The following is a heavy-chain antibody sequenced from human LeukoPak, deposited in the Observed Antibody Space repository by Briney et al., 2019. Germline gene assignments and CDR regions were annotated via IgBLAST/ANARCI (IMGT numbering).Heavy chain of an antibody. CDR1: GFPFSTSG. CDR2: IRGSGAST. Sequence: PGGSLRLSCAASGFPFSTSGMHWVRQAPGKGLEWLAVIRGSGASTNYADSVKGRFTISRDNSKNTLYLQMNSLRAEDTAFYYCTKDLTVQIWLLGYDSWGQGTLVTVAS. CDR3: TKDLTVQIWLLGYDS. J-gene: IGHJ1*01. V-gene: IGHV3-23*01. D-gene: IGHD3-22*01.